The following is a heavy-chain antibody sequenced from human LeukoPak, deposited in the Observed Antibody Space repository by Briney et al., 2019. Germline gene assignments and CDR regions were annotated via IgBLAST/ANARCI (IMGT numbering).Heavy chain of an antibody. CDR2: INPNSGGT. CDR1: GFTFTGYY. V-gene: IGHV1-2*02. D-gene: IGHD3/OR15-3a*01. J-gene: IGHJ4*02. CDR3: ARGGFGLVIIDY. Sequence: ASVKVSCKASGFTFTGYYMHWVRQAPGQGLEWMGWINPNSGGTNYAQKLQGRVTMTTDTSTSTAYMELRSLRSDDTAVYYCARGGFGLVIIDYWGQGTLVTVSS.